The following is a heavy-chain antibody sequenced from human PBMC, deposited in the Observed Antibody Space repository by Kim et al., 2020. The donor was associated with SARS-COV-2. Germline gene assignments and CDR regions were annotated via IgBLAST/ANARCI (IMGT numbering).Heavy chain of an antibody. D-gene: IGHD3-10*01. CDR2: INHSGST. CDR3: ARARITMVRAGSWFDP. Sequence: SETLSLTCAVYGGSFSGYYWSWIRQPPGKGLEWIGEINHSGSTNYNPSLKSRVTISVDTSKNQFSLKLSSVTAADTAVYYCARARITMVRAGSWFDPWGQGTLVTVSS. J-gene: IGHJ5*02. V-gene: IGHV4-34*01. CDR1: GGSFSGYY.